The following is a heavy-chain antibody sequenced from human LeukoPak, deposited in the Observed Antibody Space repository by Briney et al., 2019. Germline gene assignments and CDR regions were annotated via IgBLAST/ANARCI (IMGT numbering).Heavy chain of an antibody. CDR2: INHSGST. J-gene: IGHJ4*02. CDR1: GGSFSGYY. Sequence: PSETLSLTCAVYGGSFSGYYWSWIRQPPGKGLEWIGEINHSGSTNYNPSLKSRVTISVDTSKNQFSLKLSSVTAADTAAYYCARGGAWFGEFPFDYWGQGTLVTVSS. CDR3: ARGGAWFGEFPFDY. D-gene: IGHD3-10*01. V-gene: IGHV4-34*01.